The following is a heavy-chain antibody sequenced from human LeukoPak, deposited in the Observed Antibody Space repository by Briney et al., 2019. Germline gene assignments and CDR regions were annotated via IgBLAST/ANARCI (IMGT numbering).Heavy chain of an antibody. CDR2: INNSGST. D-gene: IGHD4-23*01. CDR1: GGSFSAYH. Sequence: PSETLSLTYAVYGGSFSAYHWSWIRQSPGKGLEWIGEINNSGSTNYNPSLKSRVTISVDTSKNQFSLKLSSVTAADTAVYYCARNALTTDYGGNSGTAFDIWGQGTMVTVSS. CDR3: ARNALTTDYGGNSGTAFDI. V-gene: IGHV4-34*01. J-gene: IGHJ3*02.